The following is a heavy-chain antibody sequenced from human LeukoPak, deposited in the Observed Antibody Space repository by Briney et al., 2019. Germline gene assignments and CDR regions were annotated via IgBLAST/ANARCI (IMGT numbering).Heavy chain of an antibody. CDR1: GFTFSRYA. D-gene: IGHD3-10*01. V-gene: IGHV3-30*01. CDR2: TSPDGNEK. Sequence: GRSLRLSCAASGFTFSRYAMHWVRQAPGKGLEWVAVTSPDGNEKYYADSVKGRFTISRDNSKNTLYLQLNSLRAEDTAVYYCARDSTYYHDSGSSGPHYFDNWGQGTLVTVSS. J-gene: IGHJ4*02. CDR3: ARDSTYYHDSGSSGPHYFDN.